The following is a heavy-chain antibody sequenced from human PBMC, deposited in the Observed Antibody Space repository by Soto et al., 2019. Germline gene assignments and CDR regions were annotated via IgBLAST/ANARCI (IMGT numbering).Heavy chain of an antibody. V-gene: IGHV4-31*03. CDR3: AREPSI. Sequence: PSEILSLTCTVSGGSISSGVYYLSWIRQHPGKGLEWIGYIYYSGNTYYNPSLKSRVTISVDTSKNQLSLNLSSVTAADTAGYYGAREPSIWGQGTLVTVSS. CDR1: GGSISSGVYY. J-gene: IGHJ4*02. CDR2: IYYSGNT.